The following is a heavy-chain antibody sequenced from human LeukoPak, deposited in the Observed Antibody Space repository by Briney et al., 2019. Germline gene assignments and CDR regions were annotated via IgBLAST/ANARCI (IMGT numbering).Heavy chain of an antibody. J-gene: IGHJ4*02. Sequence: GGSQRLSCVGSGFTFRSHAMSWVRQAPEKGLEFVSGIYENGGTTYYADSVKGRFSISRDNSKNTLYLQMDSLRGEDTAVYYCAKDFRIGYSAHFDYWGQGALVTVSS. CDR2: IYENGGTT. V-gene: IGHV3-23*01. D-gene: IGHD2-21*01. CDR3: AKDFRIGYSAHFDY. CDR1: GFTFRSHA.